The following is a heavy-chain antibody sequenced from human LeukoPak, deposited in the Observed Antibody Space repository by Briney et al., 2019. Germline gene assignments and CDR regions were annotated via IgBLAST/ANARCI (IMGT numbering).Heavy chain of an antibody. CDR1: GFTFSSYA. D-gene: IGHD3-22*01. Sequence: PGGSLRLSCAASGFTFSSYAMSWVRQAPGKGLEWVSAISGSGGSTYYADSVKGRFTISRDNSKNTLYLQMNSLRAEDTAVYYCARDPHEGSGYSLYYFDYWGQGTLVTVSS. CDR2: ISGSGGST. CDR3: ARDPHEGSGYSLYYFDY. J-gene: IGHJ4*02. V-gene: IGHV3-23*01.